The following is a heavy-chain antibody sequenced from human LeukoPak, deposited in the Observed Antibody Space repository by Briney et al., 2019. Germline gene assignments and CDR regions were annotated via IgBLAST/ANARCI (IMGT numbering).Heavy chain of an antibody. CDR1: GYSFTSYW. V-gene: IGHV5-51*01. D-gene: IGHD4-4*01. Sequence: GESLKISCKGSGYSFTSYWIGWVRQMPGKGLEWMGIIYPGDSDTRYSPSFQGQVTISADKSISTAYLQWSSLKASDTATYYCATNYSGNLYYFDYWGQGTLVTVSS. CDR3: ATNYSGNLYYFDY. J-gene: IGHJ4*02. CDR2: IYPGDSDT.